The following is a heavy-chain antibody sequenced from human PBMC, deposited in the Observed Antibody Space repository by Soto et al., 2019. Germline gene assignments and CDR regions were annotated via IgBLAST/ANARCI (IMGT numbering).Heavy chain of an antibody. D-gene: IGHD5-18*01. J-gene: IGHJ1*01. CDR1: GFTFSSYA. CDR3: AKDWRHGGYSYGYRLFQH. V-gene: IGHV3-23*01. CDR2: ISGSGGST. Sequence: GGSLRLSCAASGFTFSSYAMSWVRQAPGKGLEWVSAISGSGGSTYYADSVKGRFNISRDNSKNTLYLQMNSLRAEDTAVYYCAKDWRHGGYSYGYRLFQHWGQGTLVTVSS.